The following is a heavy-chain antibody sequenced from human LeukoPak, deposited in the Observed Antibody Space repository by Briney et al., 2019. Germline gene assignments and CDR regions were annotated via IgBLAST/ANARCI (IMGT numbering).Heavy chain of an antibody. D-gene: IGHD3-22*01. Sequence: PGVSLRLSCAASGFTFSSYAMTWVRQAPGKGLEWVSSISGSGGSTYHTDSVKGRFIISRDNSKNTLYLQMNSLRAEDTAVYYCAKDYYDSSSTYYFDYWGQGTLVTVSS. V-gene: IGHV3-23*01. J-gene: IGHJ4*02. CDR1: GFTFSSYA. CDR3: AKDYYDSSSTYYFDY. CDR2: ISGSGGST.